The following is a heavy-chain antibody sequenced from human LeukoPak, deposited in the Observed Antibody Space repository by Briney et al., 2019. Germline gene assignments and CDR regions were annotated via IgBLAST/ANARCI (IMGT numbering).Heavy chain of an antibody. J-gene: IGHJ4*02. D-gene: IGHD1-14*01. CDR2: IGPNGTDR. CDR3: ATETIGRHYDY. Sequence: GGSLRLSCAASGFNFSSCGFNWFRQAPGKGLEWVSSIGPNGTDRYYADSVRGRLTISRDNAKNSMYLQMDSLRDEDTAVYYCATETIGRHYDYWGQGTLLTVSS. V-gene: IGHV3-21*01. CDR1: GFNFSSCG.